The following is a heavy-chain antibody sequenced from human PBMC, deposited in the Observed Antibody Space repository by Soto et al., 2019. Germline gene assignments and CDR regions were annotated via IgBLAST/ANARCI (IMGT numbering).Heavy chain of an antibody. CDR3: ARGGNGFDP. CDR2: IDQDGGEK. V-gene: IGHV3-7*05. D-gene: IGHD3-10*01. J-gene: IGHJ5*02. Sequence: EVQLVESGGGLVQPGGSLRLSCAASGFTFSNYWMAWVRQAPGKGLEWVANIDQDGGEKYYVDSVKGRFTISRDNAKNSLYLHLNSLRAEDTAVYYCARGGNGFDPWGQGTLVTVSS. CDR1: GFTFSNYW.